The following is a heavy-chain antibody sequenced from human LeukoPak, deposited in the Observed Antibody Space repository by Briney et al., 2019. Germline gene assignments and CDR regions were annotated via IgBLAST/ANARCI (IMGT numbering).Heavy chain of an antibody. V-gene: IGHV3-7*03. J-gene: IGHJ4*02. CDR1: GFTFSSYW. D-gene: IGHD3-10*01. Sequence: GGSLRLSYAASGFTFSSYWMSWVRQAPGKGLEWVANIKQDGSEKYYVDSVKGRFTISRDNAKNSLYLQMNSLRAEDTAVYYCARESTITMVRGAQFDYWGQGTLVTVSS. CDR2: IKQDGSEK. CDR3: ARESTITMVRGAQFDY.